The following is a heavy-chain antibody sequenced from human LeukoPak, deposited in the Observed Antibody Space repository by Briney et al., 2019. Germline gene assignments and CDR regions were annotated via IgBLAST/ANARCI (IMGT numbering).Heavy chain of an antibody. V-gene: IGHV3-30-3*01. CDR1: GFTFSSYA. CDR2: ISYDGSNK. J-gene: IGHJ4*02. D-gene: IGHD6-13*01. CDR3: ARGEAAAGGDY. Sequence: GGSLRLSCAASGFTFSSYAMHWVRQAPGKGLEWVAVISYDGSNKYYADSVKGRFTISRDNSKNTLYLQMNSLRAEDTAVYYCARGEAAAGGDYWGQGTLVTVSS.